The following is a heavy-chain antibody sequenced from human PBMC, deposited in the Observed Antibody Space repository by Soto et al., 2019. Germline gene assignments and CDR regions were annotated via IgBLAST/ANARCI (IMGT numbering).Heavy chain of an antibody. D-gene: IGHD3-3*01. J-gene: IGHJ6*02. Sequence: GASVKVSCKASGYTFTSYAMHWVRQAPGQRLGWMGWINAGNGNTKYSQKFQGRVTITRGTSASTAYMELSSLRSEDTAVYYCARDLKDFWSRYSVYSWNYYYYGMDVWGQGTTVTVSS. CDR1: GYTFTSYA. V-gene: IGHV1-3*01. CDR2: INAGNGNT. CDR3: ARDLKDFWSRYSVYSWNYYYYGMDV.